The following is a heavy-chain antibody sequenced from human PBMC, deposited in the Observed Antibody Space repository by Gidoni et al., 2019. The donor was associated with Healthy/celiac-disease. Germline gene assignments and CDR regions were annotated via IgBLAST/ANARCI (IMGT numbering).Heavy chain of an antibody. Sequence: EVQLLESGGGLVQPGGSLRLSCAASGFTFSSYAMSWVRQAPGKGLEWVSAIRGSGGSTYYADSVKGRFTISRDNSKNTLYLQMNSLRAEDTAVYYCAKGDGVVVVAATRELDYWGQGTLVTVSS. J-gene: IGHJ4*02. CDR2: IRGSGGST. D-gene: IGHD2-15*01. CDR3: AKGDGVVVVAATRELDY. CDR1: GFTFSSYA. V-gene: IGHV3-23*01.